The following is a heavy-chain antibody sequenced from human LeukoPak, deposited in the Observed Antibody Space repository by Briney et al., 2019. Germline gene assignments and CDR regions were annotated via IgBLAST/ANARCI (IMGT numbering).Heavy chain of an antibody. V-gene: IGHV3-30*18. Sequence: GRSLRLSCAASGFTFSSYGMHWVRQAPGKGLEWVAVISYDGSNKYYADSVKGRFTISRDNSKDTLYLQMNSLRAEDTAVYYCAKGVVGATLDFDYWGQGTLVTVSS. CDR3: AKGVVGATLDFDY. CDR1: GFTFSSYG. D-gene: IGHD1-26*01. J-gene: IGHJ4*02. CDR2: ISYDGSNK.